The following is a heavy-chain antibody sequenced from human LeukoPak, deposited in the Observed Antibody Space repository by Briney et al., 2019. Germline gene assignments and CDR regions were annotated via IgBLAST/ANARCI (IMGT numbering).Heavy chain of an antibody. D-gene: IGHD6-19*01. CDR2: IYHSGST. J-gene: IGHJ4*02. CDR1: GYSISSGYF. Sequence: SETLSLTCGVPGYSISSGYFWGWIRQPPGKGLEWIGSIYHSGSTYYNPSLKSRVTISVDTSKNQFSLKVSSVTAADTAVYYCTRDLPYSSGWYVGNWGQGTLVTVSS. V-gene: IGHV4-38-2*02. CDR3: TRDLPYSSGWYVGN.